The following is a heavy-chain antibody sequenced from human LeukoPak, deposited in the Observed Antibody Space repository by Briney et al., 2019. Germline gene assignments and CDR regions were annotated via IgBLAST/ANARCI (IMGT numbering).Heavy chain of an antibody. Sequence: GGSLRLSCAAPGFTFSSNWMHWVRQGPGKGLVWVSRISTDGSSTTYADSVKGRFTISRDNSKNTLYLQMNSLRVEDTAIYYCAKGRGYCTGGSCYSDYWGQGTLVTVSS. CDR3: AKGRGYCTGGSCYSDY. CDR2: ISTDGSST. CDR1: GFTFSSNW. V-gene: IGHV3-74*01. J-gene: IGHJ4*02. D-gene: IGHD2-15*01.